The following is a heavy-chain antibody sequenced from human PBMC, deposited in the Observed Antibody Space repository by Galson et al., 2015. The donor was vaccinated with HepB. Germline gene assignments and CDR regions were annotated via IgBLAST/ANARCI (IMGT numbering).Heavy chain of an antibody. J-gene: IGHJ4*02. D-gene: IGHD2-15*01. V-gene: IGHV4-59*01. CDR3: ARLGYCSGGACHPDD. Sequence: LTCTVSGGSISNYYWSWIRQPPGKGLEWIGWIYYSGSTNYNPSLKSRVTISVDTSKNQFSLKLSSVTAADTALYYCARLGYCSGGACHPDDWGQGTLVTVSS. CDR2: IYYSGST. CDR1: GGSISNYY.